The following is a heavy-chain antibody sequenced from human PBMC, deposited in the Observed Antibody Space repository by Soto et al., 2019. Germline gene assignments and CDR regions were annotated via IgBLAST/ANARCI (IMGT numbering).Heavy chain of an antibody. CDR2: LFSSGGA. CDR1: GASISSFY. D-gene: IGHD6-19*01. Sequence: QVQLQESGPGLVKPSETLSLTCTVSGASISSFYWGWIRQSPGKGLEWIGYLFSSGGANFNPSLKSRVTTSLDTSTNQFALKPTSVTAADTAVYYCAKGESSGVPRGLFDVWGEGTLVTVSS. V-gene: IGHV4-59*08. CDR3: AKGESSGVPRGLFDV. J-gene: IGHJ3*01.